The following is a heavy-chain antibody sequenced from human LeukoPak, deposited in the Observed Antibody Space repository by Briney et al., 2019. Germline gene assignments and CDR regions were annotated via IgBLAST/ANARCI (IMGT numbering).Heavy chain of an antibody. CDR3: APRFRNSGYDPFDI. J-gene: IGHJ3*02. D-gene: IGHD5-12*01. Sequence: SVKVSCKASGGTFSSYTISWVRQAPGQGLEWMGRIIPILGIANYAQKFQGRVTITADKPTSTAYMELSSLRSEDTAVYCCAPRFRNSGYDPFDIWGQGTMVTVSS. CDR1: GGTFSSYT. CDR2: IIPILGIA. V-gene: IGHV1-69*02.